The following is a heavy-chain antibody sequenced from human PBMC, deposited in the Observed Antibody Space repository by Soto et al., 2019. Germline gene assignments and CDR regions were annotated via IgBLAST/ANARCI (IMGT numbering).Heavy chain of an antibody. CDR3: ARVPSPFDYYYAMDV. V-gene: IGHV4-30-4*01. Sequence: SETLSLTCTVSGDSISSGKKCWSWIRQPPGKGLEWIVYIFSSGTTYYHPSLKSRLTMSLDASQNQFSLKLNSLTDADTAVYFCARVPSPFDYYYAMDVWGQGTTVTVSS. CDR2: IFSSGTT. J-gene: IGHJ6*02. CDR1: GDSISSGKKC. D-gene: IGHD3-16*01.